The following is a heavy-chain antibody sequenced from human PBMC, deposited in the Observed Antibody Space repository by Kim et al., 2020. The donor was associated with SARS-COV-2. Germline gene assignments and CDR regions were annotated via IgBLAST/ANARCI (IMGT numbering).Heavy chain of an antibody. Sequence: SETLSLTCTVSGGSISSGGYYWSWIRQHPGKGLEWIGYIYYSGSTYYNPSLKSRVTISVDTSKNQFSLKLSSVTAADTAVYYCARYWGFGLMRYFDLWGRGTLVTVSS. CDR2: IYYSGST. V-gene: IGHV4-31*03. CDR3: ARYWGFGLMRYFDL. J-gene: IGHJ2*01. CDR1: GGSISSGGYY. D-gene: IGHD7-27*01.